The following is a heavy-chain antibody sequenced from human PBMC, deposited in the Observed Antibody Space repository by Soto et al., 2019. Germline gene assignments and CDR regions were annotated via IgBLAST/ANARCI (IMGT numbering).Heavy chain of an antibody. D-gene: IGHD3-10*01. CDR2: ISAYNGNT. CDR3: ASSRDNYYGSGSYYTGDY. Sequence: QVQLVQSGAEVKKPGASVKVSCKASGYTFTSYGISWVRQAPGQGLEWMGWISAYNGNTNYAQKLQGRVTMTTDTSTSTAYMELRSLRSDDTAAYYCASSRDNYYGSGSYYTGDYWGQGTLVTVSS. CDR1: GYTFTSYG. J-gene: IGHJ4*02. V-gene: IGHV1-18*01.